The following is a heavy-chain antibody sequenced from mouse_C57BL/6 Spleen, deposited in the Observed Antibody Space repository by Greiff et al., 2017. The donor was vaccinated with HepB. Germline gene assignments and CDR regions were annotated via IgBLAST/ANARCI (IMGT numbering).Heavy chain of an antibody. J-gene: IGHJ2*01. D-gene: IGHD4-1*01. CDR2: ISNKANGYTT. Sequence: EVMLVESGGGLVQPGGSLSLSCAASGFTFTDYYMSWVRQPPGKALEWLGFISNKANGYTTEYSASVKSRFTISRDNSQSILYLQMNALRAEDSATYYCARSLGPYYLDYWGQGTTLTVSS. CDR3: ARSLGPYYLDY. CDR1: GFTFTDYY. V-gene: IGHV7-3*01.